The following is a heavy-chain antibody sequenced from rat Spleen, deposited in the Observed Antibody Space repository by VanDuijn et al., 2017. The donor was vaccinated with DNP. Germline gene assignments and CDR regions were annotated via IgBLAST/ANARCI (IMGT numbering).Heavy chain of an antibody. V-gene: IGHV5-31*01. CDR1: GFTLNTYW. D-gene: IGHD1-7*01. CDR2: IHNTGGTT. Sequence: EVQLVESGGGLVQPGGSLTLSCAASGFTLNTYWMTWIRQAPGRGLEWVASIHNTGGTTYYPDSLKGRFTISRDNANSILNLQMTSLRSEDTATYYCTRDGPPYYGVPFDYWGQGVMVTVSS. J-gene: IGHJ2*01. CDR3: TRDGPPYYGVPFDY.